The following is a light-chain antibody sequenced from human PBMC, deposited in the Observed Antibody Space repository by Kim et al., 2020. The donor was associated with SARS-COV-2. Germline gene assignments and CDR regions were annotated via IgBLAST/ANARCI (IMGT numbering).Light chain of an antibody. CDR3: QQYNNFPRT. V-gene: IGKV1-16*01. CDR1: QSISSY. J-gene: IGKJ3*01. Sequence: ASVGDSVTITCRASQSISSYLAWFQQKPGKAPKSLIYTTSILQSGVPSRFSGSGSGTDFTLTISSLQPDDFSTYYCQQYNNFPRTFGQGTRVDIK. CDR2: TTS.